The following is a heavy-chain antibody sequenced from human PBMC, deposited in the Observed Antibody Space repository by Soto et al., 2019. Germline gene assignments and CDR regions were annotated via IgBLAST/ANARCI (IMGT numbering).Heavy chain of an antibody. V-gene: IGHV4-31*03. D-gene: IGHD2-2*01. J-gene: IGHJ5*02. CDR1: GGSISSGGYY. Sequence: SETLSLTCTVSGGSISSGGYYWSWIRQHPGKGLDWIGYIYYSGSTYYNPSLESRLTMSVDRSKNQFSLRLTSVTAADTAVYCCGRDLTRNATCIDPWGQGTLVSVSS. CDR2: IYYSGST. CDR3: GRDLTRNATCIDP.